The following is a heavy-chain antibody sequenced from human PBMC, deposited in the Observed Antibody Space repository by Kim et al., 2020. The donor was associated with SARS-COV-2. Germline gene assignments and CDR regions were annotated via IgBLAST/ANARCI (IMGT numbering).Heavy chain of an antibody. V-gene: IGHV4-39*01. CDR3: APSSNSDS. CDR2: IFSSGDI. J-gene: IGHJ5*01. Sequence: SETLSLTCTVSGGSISSSGYVWAWIRQSPGMRLEWLASIFSSGDISSTPSLPSPCPISTSTSPPQFSLLFHSVTASATALSYCAPSSNSDS. CDR1: GGSISSSGYV.